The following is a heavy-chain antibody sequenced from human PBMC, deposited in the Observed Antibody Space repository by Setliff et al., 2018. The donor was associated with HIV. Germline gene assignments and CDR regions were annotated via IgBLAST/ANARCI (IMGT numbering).Heavy chain of an antibody. CDR2: ISSTGSFI. J-gene: IGHJ5*02. V-gene: IGHV3-21*01. CDR3: ARDHRPYFYDKAWFDP. Sequence: GESLKISCVASEFVFTSYSMNWVRQAPGKGLEWVSSISSTGSFIYYSDSVKGRFTISRDNAKNSLYLQMNSLRAEDTAVYYCARDHRPYFYDKAWFDPWGQGTLVTVSS. CDR1: EFVFTSYS. D-gene: IGHD3-22*01.